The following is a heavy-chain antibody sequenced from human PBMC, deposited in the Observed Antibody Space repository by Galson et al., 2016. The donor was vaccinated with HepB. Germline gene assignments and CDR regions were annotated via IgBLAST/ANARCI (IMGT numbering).Heavy chain of an antibody. D-gene: IGHD2-8*01. CDR1: GFTFSSYA. V-gene: IGHV3-33*01. CDR3: ARPRNFCSNGVCSNENFQH. J-gene: IGHJ1*01. Sequence: SLRLSCAASGFTFSSYALHWVRQGPGKGLEWVAVIWYDGHNKYYADSVKGRFTISRDNSKNTLYLHMNSLRAEDTAVYYCARPRNFCSNGVCSNENFQHWGQGTLVTVSS. CDR2: IWYDGHNK.